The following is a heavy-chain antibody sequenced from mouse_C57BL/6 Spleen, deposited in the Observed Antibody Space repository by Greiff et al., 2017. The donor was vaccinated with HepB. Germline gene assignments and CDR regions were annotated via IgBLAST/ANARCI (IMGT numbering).Heavy chain of an antibody. J-gene: IGHJ3*01. Sequence: DVKLVESGGGLVKPGGSLKLSCAASGFTFSSYAMSWVRQTPEKRLEWVATISDGGSYTYYPDNVKGRFTISRDNAKNNLYLQMSHLKSEDTAMYYCAREGYYGSSWFAYWGQGTLVTVSA. CDR3: AREGYYGSSWFAY. V-gene: IGHV5-4*01. CDR2: ISDGGSYT. D-gene: IGHD1-1*01. CDR1: GFTFSSYA.